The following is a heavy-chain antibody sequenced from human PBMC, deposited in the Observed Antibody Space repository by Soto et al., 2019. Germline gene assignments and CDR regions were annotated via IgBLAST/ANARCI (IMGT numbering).Heavy chain of an antibody. CDR3: ASQLAAGSGTDMWGYPEYYYYYMDV. CDR2: IKQDGSEK. D-gene: IGHD3-10*01. V-gene: IGHV3-7*01. Sequence: EVQLVESGGGLVQPGGSLRLSCAASGFTFSSYWMSWVRQAPGKGLEWVANIKQDGSEKYYVDSVKGRFTISRDNAENSLYLQMNRQGAEDTAVYYCASQLAAGSGTDMWGYPEYYYYYMDVWGKGTTVTVSS. CDR1: GFTFSSYW. J-gene: IGHJ6*03.